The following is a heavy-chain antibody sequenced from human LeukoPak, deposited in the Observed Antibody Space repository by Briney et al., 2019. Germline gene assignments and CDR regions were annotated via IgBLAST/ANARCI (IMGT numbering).Heavy chain of an antibody. CDR1: GFTFSSYS. V-gene: IGHV3-21*01. D-gene: IGHD4-23*01. J-gene: IGHJ4*02. Sequence: GGSLRLSCAASGFTFSSYSMNWVRQAPGKGLERVSCISSSSSYIYYADSVKGRFTISRDNAKNSLYLQMNSLRAEDTAVYYCASGPVVTFFDYWGQGTLVTVSS. CDR3: ASGPVVTFFDY. CDR2: ISSSSSYI.